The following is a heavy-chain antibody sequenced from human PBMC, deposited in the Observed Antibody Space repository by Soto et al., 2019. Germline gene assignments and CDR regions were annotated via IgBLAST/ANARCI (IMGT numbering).Heavy chain of an antibody. D-gene: IGHD6-13*01. J-gene: IGHJ4*02. CDR3: AKYRRTEAEGFTLDY. CDR1: GDSINNYY. V-gene: IGHV4-59*01. Sequence: PWETLSLTCTVSGDSINNYYWSWIRQPPGKRLEWIGYIYYTGSTTYNPSLESRVTMSVDTSKNQFSLKLNSVNAADTAVYYCAKYRRTEAEGFTLDYWGRGTLVTVSS. CDR2: IYYTGST.